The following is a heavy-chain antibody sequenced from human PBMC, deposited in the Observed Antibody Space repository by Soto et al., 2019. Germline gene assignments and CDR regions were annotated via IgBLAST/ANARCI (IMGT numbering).Heavy chain of an antibody. J-gene: IGHJ3*01. V-gene: IGHV2-5*02. CDR2: IYWDDDR. D-gene: IGHD3-9*01. CDR1: GFSLSTSSVG. CDR3: AHRRVYDILTGYQAVDGFDF. Sequence: QITLKESGPTLVKPTQTLTLTCTFSGFSLSTSSVGVGWIRQPPGKALEWLALIYWDDDRRYSPSLRRRLTITKDTSKNQVVLTMTSMDPVDTATYYCAHRRVYDILTGYQAVDGFDFWGQGTMVTVSS.